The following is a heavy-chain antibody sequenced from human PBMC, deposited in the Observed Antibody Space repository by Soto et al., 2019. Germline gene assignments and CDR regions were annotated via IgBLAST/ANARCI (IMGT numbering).Heavy chain of an antibody. V-gene: IGHV1-69*01. CDR2: IIPVFGTT. D-gene: IGHD5-12*01. CDR1: GGTFKNNG. CDR3: ARENGVAVATILYYFDY. Sequence: VKVSCKAPGGTFKNNGISWVRQAPRQGLAWMGGIIPVFGTTNYAQKFQGRLTITADDFTSTVYMELSRLRYEDTAVYYCARENGVAVATILYYFDYWGPGTLVTVSS. J-gene: IGHJ4*02.